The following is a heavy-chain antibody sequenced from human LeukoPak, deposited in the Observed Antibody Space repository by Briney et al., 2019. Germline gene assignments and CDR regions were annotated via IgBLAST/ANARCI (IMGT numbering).Heavy chain of an antibody. D-gene: IGHD6-13*01. CDR3: AQAREAAAHHFDY. CDR2: IIPIFGTA. J-gene: IGHJ4*02. Sequence: SVKVSCKASGGTFSSYAISWVRQAPGQGLEWMGGIIPIFGTANYAQKFQGRVTITADKSTSTAYMELSSLRSEDTAVYYCAQAREAAAHHFDYWGQGTLVTVSS. V-gene: IGHV1-69*06. CDR1: GGTFSSYA.